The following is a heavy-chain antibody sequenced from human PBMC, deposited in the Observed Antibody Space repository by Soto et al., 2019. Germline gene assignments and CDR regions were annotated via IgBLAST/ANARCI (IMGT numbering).Heavy chain of an antibody. CDR3: AREEYYYDSSGYRNWFDP. CDR2: IYYSGST. V-gene: IGHV4-59*01. CDR1: GGSISSYY. Sequence: SETLSLTCTVSGGSISSYYWSWIRQPPGKXLEWIGYIYYSGSTNYNPSLKSRVTISVDTSKNQFSLKLSSVTAADTAVYYCAREEYYYDSSGYRNWFDPWGQGPLVTVSS. J-gene: IGHJ5*02. D-gene: IGHD3-22*01.